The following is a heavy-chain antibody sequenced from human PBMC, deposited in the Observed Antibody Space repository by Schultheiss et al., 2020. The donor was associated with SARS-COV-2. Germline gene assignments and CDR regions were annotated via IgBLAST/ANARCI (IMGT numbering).Heavy chain of an antibody. CDR3: TTDDYYDSSGYYLIDY. J-gene: IGHJ4*02. CDR2: ISYDGSNK. Sequence: GGSLRLSCAASGFTFSSYGMHWVRQAPGKGLEWVAVISYDGSNKYYADSVKGRFTISRDNSKNTLYLQMNSLRAEDTAVYYCTTDDYYDSSGYYLIDYWGQGTLVTVSS. D-gene: IGHD3-22*01. CDR1: GFTFSSYG. V-gene: IGHV3-30*19.